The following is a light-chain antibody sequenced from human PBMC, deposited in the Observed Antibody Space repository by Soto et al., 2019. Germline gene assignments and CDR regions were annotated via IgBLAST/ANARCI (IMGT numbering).Light chain of an antibody. CDR3: SSYTSSYNYV. Sequence: QSVLTQPASVSGSPGQSITISCTGTSSYVGGYNYVSWYRQHPGKAPKLMIYDVSNRPSGVSNRFSGSKSGNTASLTISGLQAEDEADYYCSSYTSSYNYVFGTGTKVTVL. CDR1: SSYVGGYNY. CDR2: DVS. J-gene: IGLJ1*01. V-gene: IGLV2-14*01.